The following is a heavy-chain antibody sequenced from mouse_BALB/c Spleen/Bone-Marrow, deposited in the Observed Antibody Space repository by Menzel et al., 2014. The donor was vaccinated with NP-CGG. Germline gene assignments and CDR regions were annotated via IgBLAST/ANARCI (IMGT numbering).Heavy chain of an antibody. J-gene: IGHJ3*01. CDR1: GSNIKDAY. CDR2: IAPANGNT. V-gene: IGHV14-3*02. CDR3: VRSPGDVNY. Sequence: DVQLVESGAGLVKPGASVKLSCTGSGSNIKDAYIHWVKQRPEQGLEWIGRIAPANGNTEYDPKFQGKATITADTSSSTAYLQLSSLTSEDTAVYYCVRSPGDVNYWGQGTLVTVSA.